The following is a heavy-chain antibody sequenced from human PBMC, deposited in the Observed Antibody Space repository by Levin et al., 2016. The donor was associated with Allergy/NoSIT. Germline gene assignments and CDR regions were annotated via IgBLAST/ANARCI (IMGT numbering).Heavy chain of an antibody. V-gene: IGHV3-23*01. CDR1: GFTFSSYA. CDR3: VKGRGASCYSGIDY. J-gene: IGHJ4*02. D-gene: IGHD2-2*01. Sequence: GGSLRLSCAASGFTFSSYAMSWVRQAPGKGLDWVSVISGSDGSTYYADSVKGRFTISRDNSKNTLYLQMNSLRAEDTAVYYCVKGRGASCYSGIDYWGQGTLVTVSS. CDR2: ISGSDGST.